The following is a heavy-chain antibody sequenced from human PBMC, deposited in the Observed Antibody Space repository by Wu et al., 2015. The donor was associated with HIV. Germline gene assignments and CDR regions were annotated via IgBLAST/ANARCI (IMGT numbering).Heavy chain of an antibody. D-gene: IGHD6-13*01. CDR1: GYAFTSYY. V-gene: IGHV1-46*03. J-gene: IGHJ3*02. Sequence: QVQLVQSGAEMKKPGASVNISCKASGYAFTSYYIHWVRQAPRQGLEWMGLINPGIGSTYYAEKFQGRVTMTRDTSTNTVNMQLGTLTSEDTAVYYCNRGMQQWVNDAFDIWGQGTMVTVSS. CDR2: INPGIGST. CDR3: NRGMQQWVNDAFDI.